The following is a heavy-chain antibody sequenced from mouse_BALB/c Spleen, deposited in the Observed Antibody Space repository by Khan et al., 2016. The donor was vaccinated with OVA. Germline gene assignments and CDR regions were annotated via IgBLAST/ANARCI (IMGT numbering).Heavy chain of an antibody. J-gene: IGHJ3*01. CDR1: GYTFTSYV. V-gene: IGHV1S136*01. CDR2: ISPNSDGS. D-gene: IGHD1-1*01. Sequence: EVQLQQSGPELVKPGASVKMSCKASGYTFTSYVMHWVKQKPRQGLEWIGYISPNSDGSKYNEKFRGKATLTSDKSSSTAYMELSSLTSEDSAVXDCLRSLCYYGSASEGFAYWGQGTLVTVSA. CDR3: LRSLCYYGSASEGFAY.